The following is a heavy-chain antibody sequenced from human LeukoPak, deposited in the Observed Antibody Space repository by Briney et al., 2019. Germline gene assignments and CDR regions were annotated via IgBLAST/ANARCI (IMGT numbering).Heavy chain of an antibody. V-gene: IGHV3-23*01. CDR1: GFTFSSYG. CDR2: IRGSGGST. Sequence: GGSLRLSCAASGFTFSSYGMSWVRQAPGKGLEWVSAIRGSGGSTYYADSVKGRFTISRDNSKNTLYLQMNSLRAEDTAVYYCAKDAAANVDYPYYFDYWGQGALVTVSS. J-gene: IGHJ4*02. D-gene: IGHD4-11*01. CDR3: AKDAAANVDYPYYFDY.